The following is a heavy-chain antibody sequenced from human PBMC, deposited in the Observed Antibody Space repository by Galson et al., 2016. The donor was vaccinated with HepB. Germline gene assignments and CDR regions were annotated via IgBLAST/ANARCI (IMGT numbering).Heavy chain of an antibody. CDR1: GFTFSSYA. D-gene: IGHD1-26*01. CDR2: ICTSGGST. V-gene: IGHV3-23*01. J-gene: IGHJ1*01. Sequence: SLRLSCAASGFTFSSYAMSWVRQAPGKGLEWVAAICTSGGSTYYADSVQGRFTISRDNSKNTLYRQVNSLRVEDTAVYYCAKVVGTATYGYLQYWGQGTLVSVSS. CDR3: AKVVGTATYGYLQY.